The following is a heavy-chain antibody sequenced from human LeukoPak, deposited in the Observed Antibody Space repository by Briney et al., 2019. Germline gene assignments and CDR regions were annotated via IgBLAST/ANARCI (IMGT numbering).Heavy chain of an antibody. Sequence: GGSLRLSCAASGFTFSTSWMHWVRQAPGKGLVWVSRTNSDGSSTSYADSVKGRFTISRDNAKNTLYLQMNSLRAEDTAVYYCARAPGSPLDYWGQGTLVTVSS. CDR2: TNSDGSST. V-gene: IGHV3-74*01. J-gene: IGHJ4*02. CDR1: GFTFSTSW. D-gene: IGHD1-26*01. CDR3: ARAPGSPLDY.